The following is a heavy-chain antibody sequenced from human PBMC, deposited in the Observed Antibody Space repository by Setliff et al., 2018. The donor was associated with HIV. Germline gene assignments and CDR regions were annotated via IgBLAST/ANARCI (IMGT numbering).Heavy chain of an antibody. J-gene: IGHJ3*01. Sequence: PSETLSLTCTVSGGSISSGSYYWSWIRQPPGKGLEWIGHIYTSGSTNYNPSLKSRVTISKDTSKNQFSLKLSPVTAADTAVYYCARPAGKGSYYGDDAFDLWGQGTMVTVSS. CDR2: IYTSGST. CDR1: GGSISSGSYY. CDR3: ARPAGKGSYYGDDAFDL. V-gene: IGHV4-61*09. D-gene: IGHD1-26*01.